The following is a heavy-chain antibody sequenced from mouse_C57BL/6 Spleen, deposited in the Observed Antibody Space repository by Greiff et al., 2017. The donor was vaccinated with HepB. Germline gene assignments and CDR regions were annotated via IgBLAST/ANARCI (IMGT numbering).Heavy chain of an antibody. Sequence: VKLMESGPELVKPGASVKISCKASGYAFSSSWMNWVKQRPGKGLEWIGRIYPGDGDTNYNGKFKGKATLTADKSSSTAYMQLSSLTSEDSAVYFCGGSNYVGAMDYWGQGTSVTVSS. D-gene: IGHD2-5*01. V-gene: IGHV1-82*01. CDR2: IYPGDGDT. J-gene: IGHJ4*01. CDR1: GYAFSSSW. CDR3: GGSNYVGAMDY.